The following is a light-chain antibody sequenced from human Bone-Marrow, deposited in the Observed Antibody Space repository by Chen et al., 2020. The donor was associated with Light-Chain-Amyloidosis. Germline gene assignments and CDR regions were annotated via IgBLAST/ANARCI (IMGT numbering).Light chain of an antibody. Sequence: SYVLTPPSSVSVAPGQTATIACGGKNIGSTSVHGYQQTPGQAPLLVVYDDSDRPSGIPQRLSGSNSGNTATLTSSRVEAGDEADYYGQVWDRSSDRPVVGGGTKLTVL. J-gene: IGLJ3*02. CDR1: NIGSTS. CDR2: DDS. CDR3: QVWDRSSDRPV. V-gene: IGLV3-21*02.